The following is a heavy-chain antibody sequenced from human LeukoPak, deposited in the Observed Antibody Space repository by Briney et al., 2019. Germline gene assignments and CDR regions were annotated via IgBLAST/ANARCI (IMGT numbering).Heavy chain of an antibody. CDR3: ARPDSSAYYYFDY. V-gene: IGHV3-74*01. J-gene: IGHJ4*02. Sequence: PGASLTPSCAAGGSSFSSYCMHWVHLPPGKGLVWVSRINSDGSTISYADSVKGRFTISRDNAKNTLYLQMNSLRAEDTAVYYCARPDSSAYYYFDYWGQGTLVTVSS. CDR1: GSSFSSYC. D-gene: IGHD3-22*01. CDR2: INSDGSTI.